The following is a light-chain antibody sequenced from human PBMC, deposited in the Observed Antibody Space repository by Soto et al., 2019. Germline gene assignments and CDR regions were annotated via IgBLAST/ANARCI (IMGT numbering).Light chain of an antibody. V-gene: IGLV2-14*01. CDR2: DVS. CDR3: ASYTTSSTYV. Sequence: QSALTQPASVSGSPGQSIAISCTGTSSDVGGYSYVSWYQQQPGKAPKLVISDVSNRPSGVSDRFSGSKSGNTASLTISGLQTADEADYYCASYTTSSTYVFGTGTKLTV. J-gene: IGLJ1*01. CDR1: SSDVGGYSY.